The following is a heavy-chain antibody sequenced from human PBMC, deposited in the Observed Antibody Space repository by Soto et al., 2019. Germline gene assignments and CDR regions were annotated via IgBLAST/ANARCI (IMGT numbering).Heavy chain of an antibody. V-gene: IGHV1-18*01. J-gene: IGHJ4*02. CDR2: ISAYNGNT. CDR3: ARVFGVENFDY. Sequence: EASVKLSCKASGYRFTSYGISWVRQAPGQGLEWMGWISAYNGNTNYAQELQGRVTMTTDTSTSTAYMELRSLRSDDTAVYYCARVFGVENFDYWGQGTLVTVS. D-gene: IGHD3-3*01. CDR1: GYRFTSYG.